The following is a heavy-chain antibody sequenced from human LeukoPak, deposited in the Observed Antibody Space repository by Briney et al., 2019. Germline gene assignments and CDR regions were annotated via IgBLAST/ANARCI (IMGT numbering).Heavy chain of an antibody. CDR2: INPNSGGT. J-gene: IGHJ5*02. D-gene: IGHD6-19*01. Sequence: ASVKVSCKASGYTFTGYYMHWVRQAPGQGLEWMGRINPNSGGTNYAQKFQGRVTMTRDTSISTAYMELSRLRSDDTAVYYCARVPPGVQWLVRGNWFDPWGQGTLVTVSS. V-gene: IGHV1-2*06. CDR3: ARVPPGVQWLVRGNWFDP. CDR1: GYTFTGYY.